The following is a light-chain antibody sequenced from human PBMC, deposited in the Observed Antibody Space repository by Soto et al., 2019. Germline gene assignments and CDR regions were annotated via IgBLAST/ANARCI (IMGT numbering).Light chain of an antibody. CDR1: QGISSY. J-gene: IGKJ1*01. V-gene: IGKV1-9*01. Sequence: DIQLTQSPSFLYASVGDRVTITCRASQGISSYLAWYQQRPGKAPKLLIHDASTLESGIPSRFSGSGSGTEFTLTISSLQPDDSAIYYCQQYINYPWTFGQGTKVDNK. CDR3: QQYINYPWT. CDR2: DAS.